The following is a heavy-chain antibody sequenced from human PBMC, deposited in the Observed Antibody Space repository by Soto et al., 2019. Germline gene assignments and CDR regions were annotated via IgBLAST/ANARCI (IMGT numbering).Heavy chain of an antibody. V-gene: IGHV3-23*01. CDR2: ISASDDTT. CDR1: GFTFSNSA. J-gene: IGHJ3*02. D-gene: IGHD2-21*02. CDR3: AKPLGVLTALRAFDI. Sequence: GGSLRLSCAASGFTFSNSALAWVRQAPGKGLDWVSGISASDDTTYYAGSVKGRFTVSRDKSKNTLYLQMNGLRADDTAAYYCAKPLGVLTALRAFDIWGQGTMVTVSS.